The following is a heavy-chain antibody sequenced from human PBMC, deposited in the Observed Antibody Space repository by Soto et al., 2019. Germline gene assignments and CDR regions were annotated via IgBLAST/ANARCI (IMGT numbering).Heavy chain of an antibody. V-gene: IGHV3-21*01. Sequence: GGSLRLSCAASGFTFSSYSMNWVRQAPGKGLEWVSSISSSSSYIYYADSVKGRFTISRDNAKNSLYLQMNSLRAEDTAVYYCARDLGYCSSTSSGCYYYYGMDVWGQGTTVTVSS. CDR1: GFTFSSYS. CDR3: ARDLGYCSSTSSGCYYYYGMDV. D-gene: IGHD2-2*01. CDR2: ISSSSSYI. J-gene: IGHJ6*02.